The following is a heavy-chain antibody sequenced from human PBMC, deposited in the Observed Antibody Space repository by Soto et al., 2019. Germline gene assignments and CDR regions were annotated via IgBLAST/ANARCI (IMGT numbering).Heavy chain of an antibody. D-gene: IGHD1-1*01. CDR3: ARAPSSITGTTSSEDFQH. CDR1: GGTFIGYA. J-gene: IGHJ1*01. V-gene: IGHV1-69*17. CDR2: IIPIFGIT. Sequence: QAQLMQSGAEVKEPGSSVKVSCKASGGTFIGYAISWVRQAPGQGLEWLGGIIPIFGITNSAQKFQNRLAIAADYPSATVYMDLRRLTSEYSAIYYCARAPSSITGTTSSEDFQHWGQGTLVSVS.